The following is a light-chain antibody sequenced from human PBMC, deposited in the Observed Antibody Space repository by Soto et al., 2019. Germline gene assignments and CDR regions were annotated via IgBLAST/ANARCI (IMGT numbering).Light chain of an antibody. V-gene: IGLV2-14*01. CDR2: DIN. J-gene: IGLJ1*01. CDR1: SSDVGNYIF. Sequence: QSVLTQPASVSGSPGQSITISCTGTSSDVGNYIFVSWYRQHPGKAPKLMIYDINNRPSGVSNRCSGSKSGNTASLTISGLQAEDEADYYCVSYTTSAAYFFGTGTKPTVL. CDR3: VSYTTSAAYF.